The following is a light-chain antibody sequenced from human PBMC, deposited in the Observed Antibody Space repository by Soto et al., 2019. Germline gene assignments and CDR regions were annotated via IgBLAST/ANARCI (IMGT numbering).Light chain of an antibody. CDR1: SSDDGGYDY. Sequence: QSALTQPASVSGSPGQSIAISCTGTSSDDGGYDYVSWYQQHPGKAPKLMIYDVSNRPSGVSNRFSGSKSDNTASLTISGLQAEDEADYYCSSYTSSSTYVFGTGTKLTVL. CDR3: SSYTSSSTYV. CDR2: DVS. V-gene: IGLV2-14*01. J-gene: IGLJ1*01.